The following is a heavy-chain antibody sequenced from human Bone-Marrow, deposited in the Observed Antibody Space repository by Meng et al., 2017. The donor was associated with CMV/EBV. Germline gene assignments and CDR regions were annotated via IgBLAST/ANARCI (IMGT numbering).Heavy chain of an antibody. D-gene: IGHD3-10*01. V-gene: IGHV3-20*04. CDR1: GFTFDDYG. CDR2: IIWNGAGT. Sequence: GGSLRLSCAASGFTFDDYGMSWVRQVPGKGLEWVSGIIWNGAGTSYADSVKGRFTISRDNAKNSLYLQMNSLRAEDTAVYYCARVPTMVRGVITGGGRHYYGMDVWGQGTTVTVSS. J-gene: IGHJ6*02. CDR3: ARVPTMVRGVITGGGRHYYGMDV.